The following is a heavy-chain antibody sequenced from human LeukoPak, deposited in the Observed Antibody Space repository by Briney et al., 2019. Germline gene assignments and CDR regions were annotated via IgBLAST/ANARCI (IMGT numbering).Heavy chain of an antibody. Sequence: RSETLSLTCTVSGGSISSYYWSWIRQPPGKGLEWIGYIYYSGSTYYNPSLRSRVTISVDTSKNQFSLKLSSVTAADTAVYYCARSSEGRYYYDSSGFSYYYYYMDVWGKGTTVTISS. D-gene: IGHD3-22*01. CDR1: GGSISSYY. J-gene: IGHJ6*03. CDR3: ARSSEGRYYYDSSGFSYYYYYMDV. V-gene: IGHV4-59*01. CDR2: IYYSGST.